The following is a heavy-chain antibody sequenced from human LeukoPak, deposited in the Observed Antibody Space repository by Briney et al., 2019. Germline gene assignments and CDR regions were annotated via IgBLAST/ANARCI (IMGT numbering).Heavy chain of an antibody. CDR2: IYYSGST. D-gene: IGHD2-15*01. CDR1: GVSISSYD. J-gene: IGHJ4*02. Sequence: SETLSLTCTVSGVSISSYDWSWIRQAPGKGLEWIGYIYYSGSTNDNPSLESRVTISADTSKNQFSLKLRSMTAADTAVYYCARGIIPFRKPFDYWGQGTLVTVSS. CDR3: ARGIIPFRKPFDY. V-gene: IGHV4-59*01.